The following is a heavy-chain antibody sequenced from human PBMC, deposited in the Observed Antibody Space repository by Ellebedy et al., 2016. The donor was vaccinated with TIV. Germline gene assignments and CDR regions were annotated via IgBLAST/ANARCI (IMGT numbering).Heavy chain of an antibody. Sequence: SVKVSXXASGGTFSSYAISWVRQAPGQGLEWMGRIIPILGIANYAQKFQGRVTITADKSTSTAYMELSSLRSEDTAVYYCARDGRHYYDSSGYYYGYWGQGTLVTVSS. CDR2: IIPILGIA. CDR1: GGTFSSYA. V-gene: IGHV1-69*04. J-gene: IGHJ4*02. D-gene: IGHD3-22*01. CDR3: ARDGRHYYDSSGYYYGY.